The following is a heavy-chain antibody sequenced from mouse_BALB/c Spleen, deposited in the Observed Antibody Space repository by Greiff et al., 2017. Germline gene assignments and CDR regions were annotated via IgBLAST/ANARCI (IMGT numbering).Heavy chain of an antibody. V-gene: IGHV1-4*02. Sequence: VQLQQSAAELARPGASVKMSCKASGYTFTSYTMHWVKQRPGQGLEWIGYINPSSGYTEYNQKFKDKTTLTADKSSSTAYMQLSSLTSEDSAVYYCARGDYYGSYFDYWGQGTTLTVSS. CDR2: INPSSGYT. D-gene: IGHD1-2*01. CDR1: GYTFTSYT. CDR3: ARGDYYGSYFDY. J-gene: IGHJ2*01.